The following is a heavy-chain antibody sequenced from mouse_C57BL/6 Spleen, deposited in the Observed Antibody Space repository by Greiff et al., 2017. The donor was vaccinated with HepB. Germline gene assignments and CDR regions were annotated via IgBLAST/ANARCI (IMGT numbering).Heavy chain of an antibody. J-gene: IGHJ1*03. Sequence: EVHLVESEGGLVQPGSSMKLSCTASGFTFSDYYMAWVRQVPEKGLEWVANINYDGSSTYYLDSLKSRFIISRDNAKNILYLQMSSLKSEDTATYYCAKGGPRGYFDVWGTGTTVTVSS. CDR3: AKGGPRGYFDV. CDR1: GFTFSDYY. V-gene: IGHV5-16*01. CDR2: INYDGSST.